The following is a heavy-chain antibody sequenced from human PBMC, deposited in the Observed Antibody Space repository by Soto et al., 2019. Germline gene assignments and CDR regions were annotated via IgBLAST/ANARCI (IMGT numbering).Heavy chain of an antibody. V-gene: IGHV4-59*12. J-gene: IGHJ4*02. CDR2: IYYSGST. D-gene: IGHD2-2*01. Sequence: SETLSLTCTVSGGSISNYYWSWIRQPPGKGLEWIGYIYYSGSTNYNPSLKSRVTISVDTSKNQFSLKLSSVTAADTAVYYCARARLGYCSSTSCYHFDYWGQGTLVTVSS. CDR1: GGSISNYY. CDR3: ARARLGYCSSTSCYHFDY.